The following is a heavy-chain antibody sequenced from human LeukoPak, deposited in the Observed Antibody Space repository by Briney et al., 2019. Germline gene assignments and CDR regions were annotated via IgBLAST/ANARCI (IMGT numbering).Heavy chain of an antibody. V-gene: IGHV3-7*04. J-gene: IGHJ4*02. CDR1: GFTFSNYW. CDR3: ARTSKFDY. Sequence: GGSLRPSCVVSGFTFSNYWMSWVRQAPGKGLEWVANIKEDGSEKHYVDSVKGRFTISRDNAKNSLSLQMNSLRAKDTAVYYCARTSKFDYWGQGTLVTVSS. CDR2: IKEDGSEK.